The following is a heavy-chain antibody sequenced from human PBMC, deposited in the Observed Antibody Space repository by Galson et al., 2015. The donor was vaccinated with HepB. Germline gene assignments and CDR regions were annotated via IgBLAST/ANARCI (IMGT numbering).Heavy chain of an antibody. J-gene: IGHJ5*02. V-gene: IGHV3-23*01. CDR2: ISGSGDAT. Sequence: SLRLSCAASGFIISSYGMRWVRQTPGKGLDWVTGISGSGDATHYPDSVKGRFTISRDNSKNTLYLQMNSLRPEDTAVYYCAKDRGSAWLYSWFDPWGQGTLVTVS. CDR3: AKDRGSAWLYSWFDP. D-gene: IGHD5-24*01. CDR1: GFIISSYG.